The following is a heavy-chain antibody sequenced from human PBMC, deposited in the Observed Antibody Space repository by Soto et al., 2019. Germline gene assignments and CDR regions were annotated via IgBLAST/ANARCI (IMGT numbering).Heavy chain of an antibody. CDR1: GYTFPSYY. J-gene: IGHJ4*02. V-gene: IGHV1-46*03. CDR3: ARAICRGYSWGYY. D-gene: IGHD3-22*01. Sequence: QVQLVQSGAEVKKPGASVKVSCKASGYTFPSYYMHWVRQAPGQGLEWMGIINPSGGSTSYAQKCQGRVTMTRDTSTSTVYMALSSLRSADTAVYYCARAICRGYSWGYYWGQGTLVTVSS. CDR2: INPSGGST.